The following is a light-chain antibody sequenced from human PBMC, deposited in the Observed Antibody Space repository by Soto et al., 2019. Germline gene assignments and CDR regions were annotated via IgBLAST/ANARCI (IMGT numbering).Light chain of an antibody. V-gene: IGLV2-11*01. CDR1: SSDVGCYNY. CDR3: SSYAGSYSYV. J-gene: IGLJ1*01. CDR2: DVS. Sequence: QSALTQPRSVSGSPGQSVTISCTGTSSDVGCYNYVSWYQQHPGKAPKLMIYDVSKRPSGVPDRFSGSKSGNTASLTISGLQAEDEAYSWCSSYAGSYSYVFGDGTKLTVL.